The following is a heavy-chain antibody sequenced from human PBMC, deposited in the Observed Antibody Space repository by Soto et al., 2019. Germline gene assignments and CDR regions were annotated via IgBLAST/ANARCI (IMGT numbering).Heavy chain of an antibody. J-gene: IGHJ6*02. CDR1: GYTFTSYG. D-gene: IGHD1-26*01. Sequence: ASVKVSCKASGYTFTSYGISWVRQAPGQGLEWMGWISAYNGNTNYAQKLQGRVTMTTDTSTSTAYMEPRSLRSDDTAVYYCARGALGRGELLYGMDVWGQGTTVTVSS. CDR3: ARGALGRGELLYGMDV. CDR2: ISAYNGNT. V-gene: IGHV1-18*01.